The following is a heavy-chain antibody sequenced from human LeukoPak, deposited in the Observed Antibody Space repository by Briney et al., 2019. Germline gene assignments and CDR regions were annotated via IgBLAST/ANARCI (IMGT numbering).Heavy chain of an antibody. V-gene: IGHV3-30-3*02. J-gene: IGHJ3*02. CDR1: GFTFSSYA. CDR2: ISYDGSNK. Sequence: GRSLRLSCAASGFTFSSYALHWVRQAPGKGLEWVAVISYDGSNKYYADSVKGRFTISRDNSKNTLYLQMNSLRAEDTAVYYCAKTAVDTAMVTEFAFDIWGQGTMVTVSS. D-gene: IGHD5-18*01. CDR3: AKTAVDTAMVTEFAFDI.